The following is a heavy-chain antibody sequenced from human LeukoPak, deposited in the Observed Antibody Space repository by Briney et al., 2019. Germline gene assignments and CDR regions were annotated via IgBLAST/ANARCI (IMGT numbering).Heavy chain of an antibody. CDR1: GFTFSDFL. CDR2: ISTSPTNT. D-gene: IGHD3-10*01. V-gene: IGHV3-11*06. CDR3: AGNYGPYYFDY. J-gene: IGHJ4*02. Sequence: GGSLRLSCAASGFTFSDFLMTWIRQAPGKGLEWVSHISTSPTNTNYADSVKGRFTISRDNAKNSLYLQMNSLRAEDTAVYYCAGNYGPYYFDYWGQGTLVTVSS.